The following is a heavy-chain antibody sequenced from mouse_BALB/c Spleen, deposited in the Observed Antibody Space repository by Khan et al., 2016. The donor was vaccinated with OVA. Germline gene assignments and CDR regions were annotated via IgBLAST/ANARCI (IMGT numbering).Heavy chain of an antibody. CDR1: GYTFTSYD. J-gene: IGHJ4*01. CDR2: IYPGDGST. V-gene: IGHV1S56*01. D-gene: IGHD2-4*01. Sequence: QVQLQQSGPELVKPGALVKISCKASGYTFTSYDINWVRQRPGQGLEWIGWIYPGDGSTEYNEKFKGKATLTADKSSSTAYMQLSSLTSETSAVXFGAREGLRGVAMDYWGQGTSVTVSS. CDR3: AREGLRGVAMDY.